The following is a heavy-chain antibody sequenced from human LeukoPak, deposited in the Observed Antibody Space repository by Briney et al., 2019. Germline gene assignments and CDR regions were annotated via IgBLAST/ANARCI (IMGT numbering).Heavy chain of an antibody. J-gene: IGHJ5*02. CDR2: INHSGST. CDR3: ARVDYDSSGYNWFDP. CDR1: GGSFSGYY. Sequence: SETLSLTCAVYGGSFSGYYWSWIRQPPGKGLEWIWEINHSGSTNYNPSLKSRVTISVDTSKNQFSLKLSSVTAADTAVYYCARVDYDSSGYNWFDPWGQGTLVTVSS. D-gene: IGHD3-22*01. V-gene: IGHV4-34*01.